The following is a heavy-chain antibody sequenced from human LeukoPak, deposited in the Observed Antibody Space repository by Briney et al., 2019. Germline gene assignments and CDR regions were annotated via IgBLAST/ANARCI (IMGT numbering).Heavy chain of an antibody. V-gene: IGHV1-3*04. J-gene: IGHJ4*02. D-gene: IGHD2-2*01. Sequence: GASVKVSCKASRYTFSSYAIHWVRQAPGQSLEWMGWVSTGSGNTKYSQKFQGRVSITRDTSASTAYMELSSLKFEDTGVYYCARESFGTSRPSDYWGQGTLVTVSS. CDR1: RYTFSSYA. CDR2: VSTGSGNT. CDR3: ARESFGTSRPSDY.